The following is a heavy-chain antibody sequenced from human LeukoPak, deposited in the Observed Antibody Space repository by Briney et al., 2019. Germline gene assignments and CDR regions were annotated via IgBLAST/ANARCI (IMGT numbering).Heavy chain of an antibody. Sequence: GGSLRLSCAASGFTFSSYGMNWVRQAPGKGLEWVALISFDGNFEFYADSVKGRFTISRDNSKNTLYLQMNSLRAEDTAVYYCAKDPGDWYFDLWGRGTLVTVSS. CDR1: GFTFSSYG. CDR3: AKDPGDWYFDL. CDR2: ISFDGNFE. V-gene: IGHV3-30*18. J-gene: IGHJ2*01.